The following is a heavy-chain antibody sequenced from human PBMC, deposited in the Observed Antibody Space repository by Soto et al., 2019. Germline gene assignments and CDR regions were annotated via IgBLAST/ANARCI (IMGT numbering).Heavy chain of an antibody. J-gene: IGHJ6*02. CDR2: ISYDGGNK. CDR1: GFTFSSYA. CDR3: ARDLSDYDFWSGYYFSYYGMDV. V-gene: IGHV3-30-3*01. Sequence: PGWSLILSCAASGFTFSSYAMHWVRQAPGKGLEWVAVISYDGGNKYYADSVKGRFTISRDNSKNTLYLQMNSLRAEDTAVYCCARDLSDYDFWSGYYFSYYGMDVWGQGTTVTVSS. D-gene: IGHD3-3*01.